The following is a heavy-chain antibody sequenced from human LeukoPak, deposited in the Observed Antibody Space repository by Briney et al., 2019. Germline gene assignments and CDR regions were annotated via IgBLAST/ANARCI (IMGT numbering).Heavy chain of an antibody. CDR2: IRGDGSRQ. CDR1: GFTFSNYW. CDR3: VRDANYHDGSNYYDVLDI. J-gene: IGHJ3*02. V-gene: IGHV3-7*01. Sequence: HPGGSLRLSCAASGFTFSNYWMVWVRQAPGEGLEWVANIRGDGSRQYYLDSVKGRFTISRDNAKNSLYLQMSSLRADDTAVDYCVRDANYHDGSNYYDVLDIWGQGTMVTVSS. D-gene: IGHD3-22*01.